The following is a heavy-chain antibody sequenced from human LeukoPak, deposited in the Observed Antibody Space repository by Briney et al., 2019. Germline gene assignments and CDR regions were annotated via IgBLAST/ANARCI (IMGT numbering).Heavy chain of an antibody. J-gene: IGHJ5*02. CDR1: GGTFSSYA. V-gene: IGHV1-69*06. CDR3: ATDRVVRGVIRSPACWFDP. CDR2: IIPIFGTA. D-gene: IGHD3-10*01. Sequence: SVKVSCKASGGTFSSYAISWVRQAPGQGLEWMGGIIPIFGTANYAQKFQGRVTMTEDTSTDTAYMELSSLRSEDTAVYYCATDRVVRGVIRSPACWFDPWGQGTLVTVSS.